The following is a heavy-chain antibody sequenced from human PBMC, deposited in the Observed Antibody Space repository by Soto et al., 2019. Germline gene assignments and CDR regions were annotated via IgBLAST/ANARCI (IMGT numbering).Heavy chain of an antibody. V-gene: IGHV1-18*01. CDR1: GYTFTSYG. D-gene: IGHD4-17*01. Sequence: QVQLVQSGAEVKKPGASVKVSCTASGYTFTSYGISWVRQAPGQGLEWMGCISAYNGNTNYAQKLQGRFTMTTDTSTSSAYVELRILRSDDTAVYYCARDIREVWTTVSPFDYWGQGTLVTVSS. CDR3: ARDIREVWTTVSPFDY. J-gene: IGHJ4*02. CDR2: ISAYNGNT.